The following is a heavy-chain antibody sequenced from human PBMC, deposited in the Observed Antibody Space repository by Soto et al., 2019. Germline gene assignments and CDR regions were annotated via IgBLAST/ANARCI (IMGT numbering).Heavy chain of an antibody. V-gene: IGHV4-30-2*01. J-gene: IGHJ5*02. Sequence: QLQLQESGSGLVKHSQTLSLTCAVSGGSMSSGGYFWSWIRQPPGKGLEWIGYIYHSGSTYYNPSLKSRVTISVDRSKNQFSLKLSSVTAADTAVYYCARGLGPWGQGTLVTVSS. D-gene: IGHD3-10*01. CDR3: ARGLGP. CDR2: IYHSGST. CDR1: GGSMSSGGYF.